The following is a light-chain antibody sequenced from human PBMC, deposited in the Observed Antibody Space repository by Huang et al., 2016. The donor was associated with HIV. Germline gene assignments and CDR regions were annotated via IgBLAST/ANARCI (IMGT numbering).Light chain of an antibody. Sequence: EIVMTQSPATLSVSPGERATLSCRASQSVSRSLAWYQQKPGQALRLLIYGASTRATGIPARFSGSGSGTEFTLTISSLRSEDFAVYYCQQYDNWPPTFGQGTKVEIK. J-gene: IGKJ1*01. CDR3: QQYDNWPPT. V-gene: IGKV3-15*01. CDR2: GAS. CDR1: QSVSRS.